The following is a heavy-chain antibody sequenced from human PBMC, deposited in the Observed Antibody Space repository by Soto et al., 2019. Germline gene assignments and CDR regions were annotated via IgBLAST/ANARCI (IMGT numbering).Heavy chain of an antibody. CDR1: GYTFTSYA. CDR2: LNAGNGNT. Sequence: QVQLVQSGAEVKKPGASVKVSCKASGYTFTSYAMHWVRQAPGQRLEWMGWLNAGNGNTKYSQKFQGRVTITRDTSASTAYMELSSLRSEDTAVYYCARSIVVVTALDYWGQGTLVTVSS. V-gene: IGHV1-3*01. CDR3: ARSIVVVTALDY. D-gene: IGHD2-21*02. J-gene: IGHJ4*02.